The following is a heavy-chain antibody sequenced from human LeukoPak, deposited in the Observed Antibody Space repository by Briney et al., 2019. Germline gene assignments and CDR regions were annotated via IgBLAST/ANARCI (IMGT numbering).Heavy chain of an antibody. CDR2: VSYTGIP. CDR1: GGSVTSTNYY. D-gene: IGHD3-10*01. CDR3: ATQQWIGTFHY. V-gene: IGHV4-61*01. J-gene: IGHJ4*02. Sequence: KPSETLSLTCTVSGGSVTSTNYYWSWIRQPPGEGQEWIGYVSYTGIPTYNPSLKSRVTISLDTSKSQFSLQLRSVTAADTAVYYCATQQWIGTFHYWGQGALVTVS.